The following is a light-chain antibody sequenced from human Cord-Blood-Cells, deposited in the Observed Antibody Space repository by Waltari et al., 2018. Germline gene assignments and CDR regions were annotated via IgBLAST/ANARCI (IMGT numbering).Light chain of an antibody. CDR3: SSYTSSSTLV. CDR2: EVS. V-gene: IGLV2-14*01. J-gene: IGLJ3*02. Sequence: QSALTQPASVSGSPGRSITISCTGTSSHVGGYNYVSWYQQHPGKAPKLMIYEVSNRPSGVSNRFSGSKSGNTASLTISGLQAEDEADYYCSSYTSSSTLVFGGGTKLTVL. CDR1: SSHVGGYNY.